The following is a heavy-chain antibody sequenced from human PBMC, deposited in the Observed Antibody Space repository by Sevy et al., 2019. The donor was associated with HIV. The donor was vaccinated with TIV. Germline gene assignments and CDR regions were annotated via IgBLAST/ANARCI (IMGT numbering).Heavy chain of an antibody. Sequence: RAGGSLRLSCAVSGFSFDSYGMTWVRQAPGKGLEWVSGISGSGTRTYYADSVKGRFIISRDNSKNTLFLQMNSLRSEDTAIYYGAKGGGGHYDPDEIGYYFYYYNMDVWGKGTTVTVSS. CDR3: AKGGGGHYDPDEIGYYFYYYNMDV. J-gene: IGHJ6*03. V-gene: IGHV3-23*01. CDR2: ISGSGTRT. CDR1: GFSFDSYG. D-gene: IGHD3-22*01.